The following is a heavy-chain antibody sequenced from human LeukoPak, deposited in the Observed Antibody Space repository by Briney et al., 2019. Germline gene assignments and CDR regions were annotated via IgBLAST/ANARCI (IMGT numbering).Heavy chain of an antibody. CDR1: GFTFSSYG. D-gene: IGHD6-6*01. J-gene: IGHJ4*02. V-gene: IGHV3-23*01. Sequence: GGSLRLSCVASGFTFSSYGMSWVRQAPGKGLEWVSAISGSGGSTYYADSVKGRFTISRDNSKNTLYLQMNSLRAEDTAVYYCAKGHRSSSGDYWGRGTLVTVSS. CDR3: AKGHRSSSGDY. CDR2: ISGSGGST.